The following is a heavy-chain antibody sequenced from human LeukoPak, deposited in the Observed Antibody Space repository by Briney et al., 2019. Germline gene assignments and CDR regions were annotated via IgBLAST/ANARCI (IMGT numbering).Heavy chain of an antibody. J-gene: IGHJ3*02. Sequence: GGSLRLSCAASGFTFSSYGMHWVRQAPGKGLEWVAVITYDGSNKYYADSVKGRFTISRDNSKNTLYLQMNSLRAEDTAVYYCAKDPYDSSGYYFAGAFDIWGQGTMVTVSA. CDR3: AKDPYDSSGYYFAGAFDI. CDR1: GFTFSSYG. CDR2: ITYDGSNK. D-gene: IGHD3-22*01. V-gene: IGHV3-30*18.